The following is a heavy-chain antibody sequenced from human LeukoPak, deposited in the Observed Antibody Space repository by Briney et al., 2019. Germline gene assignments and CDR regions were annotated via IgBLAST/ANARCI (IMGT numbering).Heavy chain of an antibody. CDR2: IYYSGST. Sequence: SETLSLTCTVSGGSVSSFYWSWIRQPPGKGLEWIGSIYYSGSTYYNPSLKSRVTISVDTSKNQFSLKLSSVTAADTAVYYCAREGGSYPWGQGTLVTVSS. CDR1: GGSVSSFY. J-gene: IGHJ5*02. CDR3: AREGGSYP. V-gene: IGHV4-59*02. D-gene: IGHD3-16*01.